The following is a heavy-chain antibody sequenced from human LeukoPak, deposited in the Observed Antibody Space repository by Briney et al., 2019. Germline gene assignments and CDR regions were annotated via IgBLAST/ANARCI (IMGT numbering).Heavy chain of an antibody. D-gene: IGHD2-2*01. CDR1: GFTVNSYA. V-gene: IGHV3-23*01. J-gene: IGHJ4*02. CDR2: ISAYSGST. CDR3: TKLKEYCSTSSCSLYYFDS. Sequence: GGSLRLSCAASGFTVNSYALTWVRQAPGKGLEWVSTISAYSGSTLHADSVKGRFTISRDISKNTLYLQMSSLRAEDTAVYYCTKLKEYCSTSSCSLYYFDSWGQGTLVTVSS.